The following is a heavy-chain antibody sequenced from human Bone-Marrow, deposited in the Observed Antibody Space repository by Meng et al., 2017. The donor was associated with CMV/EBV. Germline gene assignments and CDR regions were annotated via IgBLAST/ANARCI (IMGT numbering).Heavy chain of an antibody. CDR3: ARPIYDFWSGWGGPRSQNFDY. V-gene: IGHV3-48*04. CDR2: ISSSGTTI. Sequence: GSLRLPFAASGFTFKTYSMNWVRQAPGKGPEWVSYISSSGTTIYFADSVKGRFTISRDNAKNPLYLQMNSLRAEDTAVYYCARPIYDFWSGWGGPRSQNFDYCGQGTLVTVSS. D-gene: IGHD3-3*01. CDR1: GFTFKTYS. J-gene: IGHJ4*02.